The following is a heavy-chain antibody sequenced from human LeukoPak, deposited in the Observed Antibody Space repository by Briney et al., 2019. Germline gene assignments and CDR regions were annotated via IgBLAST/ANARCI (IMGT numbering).Heavy chain of an antibody. Sequence: VGCLRLSCVPSGFTSTIFAMSWVRQAPGKRLEWGSRIYGRGNRTYYAETMKGRSIISRDNSKNTLYLQMSSLREEDTAIYYSAKDRAGRRRLHFHQATWGPGTLVTVSS. D-gene: IGHD5-24*01. CDR2: IYGRGNRT. CDR3: AKDRAGRRRLHFHQAT. J-gene: IGHJ4*02. V-gene: IGHV3-23*01. CDR1: GFTSTIFA.